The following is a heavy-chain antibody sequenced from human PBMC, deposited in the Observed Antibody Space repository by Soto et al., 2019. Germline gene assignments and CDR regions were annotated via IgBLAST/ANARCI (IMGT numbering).Heavy chain of an antibody. CDR1: GGSVSSCSYY. V-gene: IGHV4-61*01. J-gene: IGHJ3*02. CDR2: IYYSGST. D-gene: IGHD3-16*02. CDR3: ARGGSYRDGAFDI. Sequence: SETLSLTCTVSGGSVSSCSYYWSWIRQPPGKGLEWIGYIYYSGSTNYNPSLKSRVTISVDTSKNQFSLKLSSVTAADTAVYYCARGGSYRDGAFDIWGQGTMVTVSS.